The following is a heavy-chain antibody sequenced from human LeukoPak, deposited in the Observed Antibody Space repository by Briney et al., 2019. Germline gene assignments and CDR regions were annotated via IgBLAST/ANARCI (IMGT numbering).Heavy chain of an antibody. CDR1: GYTLTELS. V-gene: IGHV1-24*01. CDR2: FDPEDGET. Sequence: ASVKVSCKVSGYTLTELSMHWVRQAPGKGLEWTGGFDPEDGETIYAQKFQGRVTMTEDTSTDTAYMELSSLRSEDTAVYYCATKLRGYSGYDSYWYFDLWGRGTLVTVSS. J-gene: IGHJ2*01. CDR3: ATKLRGYSGYDSYWYFDL. D-gene: IGHD5-12*01.